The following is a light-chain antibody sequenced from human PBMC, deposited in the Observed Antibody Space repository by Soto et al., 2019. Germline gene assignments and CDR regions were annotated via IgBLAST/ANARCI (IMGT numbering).Light chain of an antibody. J-gene: IGLJ2*01. Sequence: QSALTQPPSASGSPGQSVTISCTGTSSDVGGYHYVSWYQQHPGKAPKLMIHEVTKRPSGVPDRFSGSKSGNTASLTVSGLQAEDEADYYCSSNTGNNNFVVFGGGTKLTVL. V-gene: IGLV2-8*01. CDR1: SSDVGGYHY. CDR3: SSNTGNNNFVV. CDR2: EVT.